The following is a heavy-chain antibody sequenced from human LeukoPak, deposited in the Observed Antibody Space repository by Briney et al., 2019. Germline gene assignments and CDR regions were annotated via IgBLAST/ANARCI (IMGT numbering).Heavy chain of an antibody. V-gene: IGHV3-33*06. J-gene: IGHJ4*02. CDR3: AKGRPGSITMIVVAIDY. D-gene: IGHD3-22*01. CDR2: IWYDGSNK. Sequence: GGSLRLSCAASGFKFSSYGMYWVRQAPGKGLEWVAVIWYDGSNKYYADSVKGRFTISRDNSKNTLYLQMNSLRAEDTAVYYCAKGRPGSITMIVVAIDYWGQGTLVTVSS. CDR1: GFKFSSYG.